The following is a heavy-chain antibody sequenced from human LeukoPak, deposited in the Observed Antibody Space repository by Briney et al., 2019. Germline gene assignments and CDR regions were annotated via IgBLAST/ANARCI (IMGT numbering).Heavy chain of an antibody. J-gene: IGHJ2*01. D-gene: IGHD4-23*01. CDR3: ARSVVTLYWYFDL. Sequence: SETLSLTCTVSGGSISGYYYNWIRQPPGKGLEWIGYIHYSGSTNYNPSLKSRVTISLDTSKNQFSLKLSSVTTADTAVYYCARSVVTLYWYFDLWGRGTLVTVSS. CDR2: IHYSGST. V-gene: IGHV4-59*01. CDR1: GGSISGYY.